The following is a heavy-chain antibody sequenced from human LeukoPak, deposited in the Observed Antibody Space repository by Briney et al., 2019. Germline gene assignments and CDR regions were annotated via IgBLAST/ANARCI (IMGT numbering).Heavy chain of an antibody. CDR1: SGSFSSGSYY. V-gene: IGHV4-61*02. D-gene: IGHD4-23*01. CDR3: ARDSLEATDYGGNSY. Sequence: SETLSLTCAASSGSFSSGSYYWSWIRQPAGKGLEWIGRIYTSGSTNYNPSLKSRVTISVDTSKNQFSLKLSSVTAADTAVYYCARDSLEATDYGGNSYWGQGTLVTVSS. J-gene: IGHJ4*02. CDR2: IYTSGST.